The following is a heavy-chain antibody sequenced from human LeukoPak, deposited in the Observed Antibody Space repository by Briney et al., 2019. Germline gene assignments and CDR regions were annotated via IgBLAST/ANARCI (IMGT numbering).Heavy chain of an antibody. CDR3: ATGGGYYYDR. CDR1: GFTFRNYG. J-gene: IGHJ4*02. V-gene: IGHV3-33*01. D-gene: IGHD3-3*01. CDR2: AYGDGTDR. Sequence: GGSLRLSCAASGFTFRNYGMHWVRQAPGKGLEWVAVAYGDGTDRYYAGSVKGRFTISKDISRNTLSVQMNSLRVEDTAVYYCATGGGYYYDRWGQGALVTVAS.